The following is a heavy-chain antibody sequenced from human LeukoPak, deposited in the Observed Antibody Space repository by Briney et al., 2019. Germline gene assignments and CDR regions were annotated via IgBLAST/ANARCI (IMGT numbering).Heavy chain of an antibody. D-gene: IGHD3-10*01. V-gene: IGHV3-7*01. J-gene: IGHJ5*02. CDR2: IKQDGSEK. CDR3: AREVGYYSDP. Sequence: PGGSLRLSCAASGFTFSSYRMSWVRQAPGKGLEWVANIKQDGSEKYYVDSVKGRFTISGDNAKNSLYLQMNSLRAEDTAVYYCAREVGYYSDPWGQGTLVTVSS. CDR1: GFTFSSYR.